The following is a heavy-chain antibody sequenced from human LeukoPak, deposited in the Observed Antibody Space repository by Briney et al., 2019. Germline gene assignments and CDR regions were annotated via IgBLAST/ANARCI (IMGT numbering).Heavy chain of an antibody. CDR2: IYHSGST. CDR1: GGSISSSNW. CDR3: ATLPLDLLYYDP. V-gene: IGHV4-4*02. D-gene: IGHD2-8*01. J-gene: IGHJ5*02. Sequence: SETLSLTCAVPGGSISSSNWWSWVRPPPGKGLEWIGEIYHSGSTNYNPSLKSRVTISVDKSKNQFSLKLSSVTAADTAVYYCATLPLDLLYYDPWGQGTLVTVSS.